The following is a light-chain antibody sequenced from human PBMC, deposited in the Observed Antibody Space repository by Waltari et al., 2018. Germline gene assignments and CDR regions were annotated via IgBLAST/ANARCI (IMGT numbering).Light chain of an antibody. CDR3: QQAYSFPFT. Sequence: DIQMTQSPSSVSASVGDRVTITCRASQGINNWLAWYQQKPGRAPKVLIYSASTLQSGVPSRFSGSGSGTEFTLTISSLQSEDFAVYYCQQAYSFPFTFGPGTKVDI. J-gene: IGKJ3*01. V-gene: IGKV1-12*01. CDR2: SAS. CDR1: QGINNW.